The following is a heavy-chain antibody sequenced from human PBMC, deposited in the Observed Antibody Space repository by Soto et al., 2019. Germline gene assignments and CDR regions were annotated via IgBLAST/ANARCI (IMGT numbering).Heavy chain of an antibody. J-gene: IGHJ4*02. V-gene: IGHV1-69*13. CDR3: ARVARQQLFSYYFDY. Sequence: GASVKVSCKASGGTFSSYAISWVRQAPGQGLEWMGGIIPIFGTANYAQKFQGRVTITADESTSTAYMELSSLRSEDMAVYYCARVARQQLFSYYFDYWGQGTLVTVSS. D-gene: IGHD6-13*01. CDR1: GGTFSSYA. CDR2: IIPIFGTA.